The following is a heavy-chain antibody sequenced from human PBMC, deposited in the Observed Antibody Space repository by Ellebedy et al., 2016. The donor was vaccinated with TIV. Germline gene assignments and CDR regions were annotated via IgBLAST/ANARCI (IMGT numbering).Heavy chain of an antibody. V-gene: IGHV3-NL1*01. CDR3: AKDSRVTTSYNYYGMDV. D-gene: IGHD4-17*01. CDR1: GFTFSSYG. Sequence: GESLKISCAASGFTFSSYGMNWVRQAPGKGLEWVSVIFSAADGGETHYADSVKGRFTISSDSSKNTLYLQMNSLRPEDTAVYYCAKDSRVTTSYNYYGMDVWGQGTTVTVSS. CDR2: IFSAADGGET. J-gene: IGHJ6*02.